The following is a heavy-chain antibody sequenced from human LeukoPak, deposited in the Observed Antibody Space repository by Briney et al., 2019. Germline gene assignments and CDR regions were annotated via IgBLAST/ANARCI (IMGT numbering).Heavy chain of an antibody. D-gene: IGHD3-22*01. Sequence: ASVKVSCKSSGYTFTGYYIHWVRQVPGQGLEWMGWINPNSGDTKYAQKFQGRVTVTRDKSISTAYMELSRLTSDDTAVYYCARGYDSGGYYLPDHWGQGTLVTVSS. CDR2: INPNSGDT. J-gene: IGHJ4*02. V-gene: IGHV1-2*02. CDR1: GYTFTGYY. CDR3: ARGYDSGGYYLPDH.